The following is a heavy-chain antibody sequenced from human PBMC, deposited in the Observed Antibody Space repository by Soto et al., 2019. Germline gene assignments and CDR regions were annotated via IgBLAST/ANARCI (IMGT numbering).Heavy chain of an antibody. CDR3: ARDCIILRELPTCYYGMDV. J-gene: IGHJ6*02. V-gene: IGHV1-69*13. CDR2: IIPIFGTA. CDR1: GGTFSSYA. Sequence: GASVKVSCKASGGTFSSYAISWVRQAPGQGLEWMGGIIPIFGTANYAQKFQGRVTITADESTSTAYMELSSLRSEDTAVYYCARDCIILRELPTCYYGMDVWGQGTTVTVSS. D-gene: IGHD3-9*01.